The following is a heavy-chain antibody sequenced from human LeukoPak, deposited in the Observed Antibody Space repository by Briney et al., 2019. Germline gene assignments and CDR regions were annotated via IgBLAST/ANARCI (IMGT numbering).Heavy chain of an antibody. CDR3: ARVILTGYSNYMDV. V-gene: IGHV4-38-2*02. Sequence: SETLSLTCSVSGYSISSGYYWGWIRQSPGKGLEWIGCIHNSGGTHYKTSLKRRVTISVDTSKTQFSLKLSSVTAADTAVYYCARVILTGYSNYMDVWGKGTTVTISS. J-gene: IGHJ6*03. CDR2: IHNSGGT. D-gene: IGHD3-9*01. CDR1: GYSISSGYY.